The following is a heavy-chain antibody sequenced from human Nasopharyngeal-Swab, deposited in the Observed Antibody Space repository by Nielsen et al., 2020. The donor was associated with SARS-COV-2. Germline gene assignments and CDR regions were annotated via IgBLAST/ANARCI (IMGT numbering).Heavy chain of an antibody. D-gene: IGHD3-9*01. V-gene: IGHV1-69*10. CDR2: IIPILGIA. CDR3: ASNGLRYFDWLRGKDYYDYYGMDV. CDR1: GGTFSSYA. J-gene: IGHJ6*02. Sequence: SVKVSCKASGGTFSSYAISWVRQAPGQGLEWMGGIIPILGIANYAQKFQGRVTITADKSTSTAYMELSSLRSEDTAVYYCASNGLRYFDWLRGKDYYDYYGMDVWGQGTTVTVSS.